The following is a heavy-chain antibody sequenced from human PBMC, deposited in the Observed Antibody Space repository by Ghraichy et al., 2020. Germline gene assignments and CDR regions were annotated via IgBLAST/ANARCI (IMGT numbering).Heavy chain of an antibody. Sequence: SQTLSLTCTVSGGSITGNPYYWGWIRHPPGKGLEWIGSIFYSGTTYFNPSLKSRLTISIDTSKTQFSLKLSSVTAADSAVYYCAKSDGGNRYYYYGMDVWGQGTTVIVAS. CDR2: IFYSGTT. CDR3: AKSDGGNRYYYYGMDV. CDR1: GGSITGNPYY. D-gene: IGHD4-23*01. V-gene: IGHV4-39*01. J-gene: IGHJ6*02.